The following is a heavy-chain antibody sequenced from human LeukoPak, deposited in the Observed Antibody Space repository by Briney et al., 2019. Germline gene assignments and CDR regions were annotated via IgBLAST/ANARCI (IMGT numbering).Heavy chain of an antibody. CDR1: GFTVNTNA. D-gene: IGHD6-13*01. V-gene: IGHV3-23*01. CDR3: STSPSFGSSWYQFNY. J-gene: IGHJ4*02. Sequence: PGGSLRLSCAASGFTVNTNAMSWVRQASGRGLEWVSAISGRDGRTYYTDSVKGRFTISRDNSRDTLYLQMNSLRAEDTAVYYCSTSPSFGSSWYQFNYWGQGTLVTVCS. CDR2: ISGRDGRT.